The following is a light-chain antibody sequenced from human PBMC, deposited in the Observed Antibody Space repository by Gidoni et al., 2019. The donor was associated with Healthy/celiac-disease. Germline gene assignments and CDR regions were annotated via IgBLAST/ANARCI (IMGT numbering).Light chain of an antibody. J-gene: IGKJ2*01. V-gene: IGKV1-5*03. Sequence: DIQMTHSPSTLSASVGDRVTITCRASQSISSWLAWYQQKPGKAPKPLIYKASSLESGVPSRFSGSGSGTEFTLTISSLQPDDFATYYCQQYNSYSYTFGQGTKLEIK. CDR3: QQYNSYSYT. CDR2: KAS. CDR1: QSISSW.